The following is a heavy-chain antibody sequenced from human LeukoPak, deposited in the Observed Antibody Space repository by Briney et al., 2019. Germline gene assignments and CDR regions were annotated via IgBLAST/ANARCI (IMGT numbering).Heavy chain of an antibody. CDR3: ARDPAGAGIYYDY. D-gene: IGHD6-19*01. CDR2: INSGSGTI. CDR1: GFTFSTYS. V-gene: IGHV3-48*01. J-gene: IGHJ4*02. Sequence: GGSLRLSCVASGFTFSTYSMNWVRQAPGKGLEWISYINSGSGTIHYPDSVKGRFTTSRDNNNNSLYLQMTSLRAEDTAVYYCARDPAGAGIYYDYWGQGTLVTVSS.